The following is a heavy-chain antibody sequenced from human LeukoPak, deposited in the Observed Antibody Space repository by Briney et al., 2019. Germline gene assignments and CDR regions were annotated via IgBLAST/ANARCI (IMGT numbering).Heavy chain of an antibody. V-gene: IGHV1-18*01. J-gene: IGHJ3*02. CDR1: GYTFTSYG. CDR2: ISAYNGNT. Sequence: ASVKVSCKASGYTFTSYGISWVRQAPGQGLEWMGWISAYNGNTNYAQKLQGRVTMTTDTSTSTVYMELSSLRSEDTAVYYCARTPLGSDYDFWSGYVTDAFDIWGQGTMVTVSS. D-gene: IGHD3-3*01. CDR3: ARTPLGSDYDFWSGYVTDAFDI.